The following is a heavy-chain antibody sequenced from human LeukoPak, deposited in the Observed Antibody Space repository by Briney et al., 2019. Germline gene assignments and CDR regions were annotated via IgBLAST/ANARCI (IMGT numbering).Heavy chain of an antibody. CDR2: IYYSGST. J-gene: IGHJ4*02. Sequence: SETLSLTCTVSGGSISSGGYYWSWIRQHPGKGLEWIGYIYYSGSTYYNPSLKSRVTISVDTSKNQFSLKLSSVTAADTAVYYCARGGAHSSASVDYWGQGTLVTVPS. D-gene: IGHD3-22*01. CDR3: ARGGAHSSASVDY. CDR1: GGSISSGGYY. V-gene: IGHV4-31*03.